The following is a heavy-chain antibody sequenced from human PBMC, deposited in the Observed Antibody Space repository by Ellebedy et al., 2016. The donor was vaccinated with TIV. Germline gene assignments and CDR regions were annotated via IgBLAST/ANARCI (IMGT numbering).Heavy chain of an antibody. J-gene: IGHJ4*02. CDR1: GFTFSSYD. V-gene: IGHV3-13*01. Sequence: GESLKISCAASGFTFSSYDMHWVRQGSGNGLEWVSSIGAAGDTYYAGFVNGRVAISRENAKNSLYLQLNNVRVGDTAVYYCARATAGFDYWGQGTLVTVSS. D-gene: IGHD1-14*01. CDR2: IGAAGDT. CDR3: ARATAGFDY.